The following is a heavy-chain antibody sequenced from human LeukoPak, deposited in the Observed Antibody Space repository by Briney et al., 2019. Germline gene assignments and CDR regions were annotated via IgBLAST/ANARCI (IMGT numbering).Heavy chain of an antibody. D-gene: IGHD3-22*01. Sequence: AASVKVSCKASGYTFTSYYMHWVRQAPGQGLEWMGIINPSGGSTSYAQKFQGRVTMTRDMSTSTVYMELSSLRSEDTAVYYCARESSSGYYSDYWGQGTLVTVSS. J-gene: IGHJ4*02. CDR1: GYTFTSYY. CDR2: INPSGGST. V-gene: IGHV1-46*01. CDR3: ARESSSGYYSDY.